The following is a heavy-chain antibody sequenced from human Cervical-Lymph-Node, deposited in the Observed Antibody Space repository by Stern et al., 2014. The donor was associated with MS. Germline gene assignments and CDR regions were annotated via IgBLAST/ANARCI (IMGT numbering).Heavy chain of an antibody. J-gene: IGHJ5*02. V-gene: IGHV7-4-1*02. CDR1: GYTFTDYG. CDR2: INTNTGSP. D-gene: IGHD6-13*01. CDR3: ARGAGPEQGRWFDP. Sequence: VQLEESGSELKKPGASVTVSCKASGYTFTDYGMNWMRQAPGQGLEGMGWINTNTGSPSYAQGFTGRFVFSLETSVSTAYLKISSLKGEDTAVYYCARGAGPEQGRWFDPWGQGTLVIVSS.